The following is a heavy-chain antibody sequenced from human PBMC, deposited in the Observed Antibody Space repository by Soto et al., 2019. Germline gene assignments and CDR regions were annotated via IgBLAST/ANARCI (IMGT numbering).Heavy chain of an antibody. Sequence: SETLSVTCTFSGGSISSYYWSWIRQPPGKGLEWIGYIYYSGSTNYNPSLKSRVTISVDTSKNQFSLKLSSVTAADTAVYYCARMSSSSWSRNQYFDYWGQGTMVTVSS. CDR3: ARMSSSSWSRNQYFDY. J-gene: IGHJ4*02. D-gene: IGHD6-13*01. CDR2: IYYSGST. CDR1: GGSISSYY. V-gene: IGHV4-59*01.